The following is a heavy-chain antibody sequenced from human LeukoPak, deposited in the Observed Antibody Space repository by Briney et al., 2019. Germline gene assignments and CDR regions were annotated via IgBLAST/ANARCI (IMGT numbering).Heavy chain of an antibody. Sequence: GGSLRLSCAASGFTFSSYAMSWVRQAPGKGLAWVSAISGSGGSTYYADSVKGRFTISRDNSKNTLYLQMNSLRAEDTAVYYFAKHGSGSYYSDWFHPWGQGTLVTVSS. J-gene: IGHJ5*02. CDR3: AKHGSGSYYSDWFHP. D-gene: IGHD3-10*01. CDR1: GFTFSSYA. V-gene: IGHV3-23*01. CDR2: ISGSGGST.